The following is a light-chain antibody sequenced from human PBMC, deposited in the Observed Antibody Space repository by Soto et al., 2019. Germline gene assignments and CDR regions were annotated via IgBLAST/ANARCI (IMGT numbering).Light chain of an antibody. CDR2: KAS. Sequence: DIQLTQSPSTLSASVGDRVTITCRASHSISNWLAWYQKKPGKAPKLLIFKASTLESGVPSRFSGSGSGTEFTLKISSLQPDDFATYHCQQYDTDPRPFGQGTKVDIK. V-gene: IGKV1-5*03. CDR1: HSISNW. J-gene: IGKJ1*01. CDR3: QQYDTDPRP.